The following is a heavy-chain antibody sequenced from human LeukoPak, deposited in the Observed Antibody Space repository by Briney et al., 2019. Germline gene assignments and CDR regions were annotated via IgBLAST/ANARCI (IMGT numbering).Heavy chain of an antibody. D-gene: IGHD1-26*01. Sequence: ASVKVSCKASGYTFTGYYMHWVRQAPGQGLEWMGWINPNSGGTNYAQKFQGRVTMTRDTSISTAYMELSRLRSDDTAVCYCARVRGWEDNYFDYWGQGTLVTVSS. CDR2: INPNSGGT. V-gene: IGHV1-2*02. CDR3: ARVRGWEDNYFDY. J-gene: IGHJ4*02. CDR1: GYTFTGYY.